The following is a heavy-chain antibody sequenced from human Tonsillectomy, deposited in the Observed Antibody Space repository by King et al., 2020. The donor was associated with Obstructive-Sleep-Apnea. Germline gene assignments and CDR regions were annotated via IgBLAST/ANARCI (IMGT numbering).Heavy chain of an antibody. D-gene: IGHD2-15*01. V-gene: IGHV4-34*01. Sequence: VQLQQWGTGLLKPSETLSLTCAVYGGSFSDYYWSWIRQPPGKGLEWIGEINHSGSTNYNPSLKSRVTISVDTSKNQFSLKLSSVTAADTAVYYRSSGVVVVVAATRGWSFDPWGQGTLVTVSS. CDR2: INHSGST. CDR1: GGSFSDYY. CDR3: SSGVVVVVAATRGWSFDP. J-gene: IGHJ5*02.